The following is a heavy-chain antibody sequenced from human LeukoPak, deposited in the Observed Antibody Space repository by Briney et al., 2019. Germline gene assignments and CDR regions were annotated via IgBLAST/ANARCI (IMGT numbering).Heavy chain of an antibody. CDR1: GFTFSSYS. CDR3: ARDELMTMVRGVNP. CDR2: ISSSSSYI. V-gene: IGHV3-21*01. D-gene: IGHD3-10*01. J-gene: IGHJ5*02. Sequence: GGSLRLSCAASGFTFSSYSMNWVRQAPGKGLEWVSSISSSSSYIYYADSVKGRFTISRDNAKNSLYLQMNSLRAEDTAVYYCARDELMTMVRGVNPWGQGTLVTVSS.